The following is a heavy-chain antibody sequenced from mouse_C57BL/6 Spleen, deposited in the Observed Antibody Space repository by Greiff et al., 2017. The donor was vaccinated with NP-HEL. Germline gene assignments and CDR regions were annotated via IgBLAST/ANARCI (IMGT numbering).Heavy chain of an antibody. CDR2: IYPGSGST. CDR1: GYTFTSYW. CDR3: AGIQDDGAWFAY. D-gene: IGHD2-3*01. Sequence: VQLQQPGAELVKPGASVKMSCKASGYTFTSYWITWVKQRPGQGLEWIGDIYPGSGSTNYNEKFKSKATLTVDTSSSTAYMQLSSLTSEDSAVYYCAGIQDDGAWFAYWGQGTLVTVSA. J-gene: IGHJ3*01. V-gene: IGHV1-55*01.